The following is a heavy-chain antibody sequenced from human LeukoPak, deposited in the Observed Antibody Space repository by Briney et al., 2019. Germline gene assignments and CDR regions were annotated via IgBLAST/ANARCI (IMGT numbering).Heavy chain of an antibody. CDR2: ISSSSSYI. V-gene: IGHV3-21*01. D-gene: IGHD3-16*01. J-gene: IGHJ5*02. CDR3: ARNAGDTSGFDP. CDR1: GFTFSSYS. Sequence: GGSLRLSCAASGFTFSSYSMNWVRQAPGKGLEWVSSISSSSSYIYYADSVKGRFTISRDNAKNSLYLQMNSLRAEDTAVYYCARNAGDTSGFDPWGQGTLVTVSS.